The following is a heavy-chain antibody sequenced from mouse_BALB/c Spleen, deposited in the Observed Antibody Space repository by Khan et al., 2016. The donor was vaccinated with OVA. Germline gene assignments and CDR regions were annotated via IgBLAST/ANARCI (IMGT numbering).Heavy chain of an antibody. CDR1: GYSITSNYA. J-gene: IGHJ4*01. V-gene: IGHV3-2*02. D-gene: IGHD1-1*01. CDR3: ARGNYYGYAMDY. CDR2: ISYSGST. Sequence: EVQLQESGPGLVKPSQSLSLTCTVTGYSITSNYAWNWIRQFPGNKLEWMGYISYSGSTSYIPSLKSRISITRDTSKNQFFLQLKSVTTEDTATDYCARGNYYGYAMDYWGQGTSVTVSS.